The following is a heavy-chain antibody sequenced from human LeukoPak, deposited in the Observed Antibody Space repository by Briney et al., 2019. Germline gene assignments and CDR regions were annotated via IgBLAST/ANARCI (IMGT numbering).Heavy chain of an antibody. Sequence: GGSLRLSCAASGFTFSDYWIHWVRQAPGKGLVWVSRINTDGTSTTYADSVRGRFTISRDNAKNTLYLQMNSLRAEDTAVYYCARVVEYCSSTGCNYWYFNLWGRGTLVTIS. CDR2: INTDGTST. CDR1: GFTFSDYW. J-gene: IGHJ2*01. V-gene: IGHV3-74*01. CDR3: ARVVEYCSSTGCNYWYFNL. D-gene: IGHD2-2*01.